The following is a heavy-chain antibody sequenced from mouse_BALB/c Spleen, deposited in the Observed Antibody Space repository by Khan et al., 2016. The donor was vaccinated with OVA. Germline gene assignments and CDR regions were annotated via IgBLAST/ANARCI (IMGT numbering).Heavy chain of an antibody. CDR2: IYPGTDNA. D-gene: IGHD3-2*02. V-gene: IGHV1-76*01. CDR1: GYIFTSYW. CDR3: AREEALYYFDY. J-gene: IGHJ2*01. Sequence: QIQLVQSGAELVRPGASVKLSCKTSGYIFTSYWIHWVKQRSGQGLEWIARIYPGTDNAYYNEKLKDKATLTADKSSSTAYIQLSSLKSEDSAVYFGAREEALYYFDYWGQGTTLTGSS.